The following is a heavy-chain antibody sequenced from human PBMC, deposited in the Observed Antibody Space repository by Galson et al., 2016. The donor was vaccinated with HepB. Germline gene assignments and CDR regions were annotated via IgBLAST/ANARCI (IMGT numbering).Heavy chain of an antibody. CDR1: GYRFTTYW. V-gene: IGHV5-10-1*01. Sequence: QSGAEVKKAGESLRISCKGSGYRFTTYWITWVRQMPGKGLEWMGTIDPSDSFINYSPSFQGHVTVSVDKSISTAYLQWSSLKASDTAIYYCARRSKVVTQGGGVLDSWGQGTLVTVSS. CDR3: ARRSKVVTQGGGVLDS. J-gene: IGHJ4*02. CDR2: IDPSDSFI. D-gene: IGHD2-21*02.